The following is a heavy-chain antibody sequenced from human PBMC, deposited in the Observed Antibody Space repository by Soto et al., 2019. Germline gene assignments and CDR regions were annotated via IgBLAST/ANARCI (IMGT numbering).Heavy chain of an antibody. J-gene: IGHJ2*01. V-gene: IGHV3-23*01. CDR1: GFTFSSFG. CDR2: ISGSGSEA. D-gene: IGHD4-17*01. Sequence: EVQLLESGGGLVQPGGSPRLSCAASGFTFSSFGMSWVRQAPGKGLEWVSSISGSGSEAHHADSVKGRFTISRDNSKITLYLQMKSLRVDDTAIYFCAKVGRGNGDYWYFDLWGRGTLVTVSS. CDR3: AKVGRGNGDYWYFDL.